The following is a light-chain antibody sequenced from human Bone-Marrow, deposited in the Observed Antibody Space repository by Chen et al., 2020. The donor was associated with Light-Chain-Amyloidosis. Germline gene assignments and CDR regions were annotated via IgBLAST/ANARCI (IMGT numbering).Light chain of an antibody. CDR2: AVS. Sequence: QSALTQPASVSGSPGQSITISCTGTSGDVGTYNYVSWYQQHPGKAPKVMIYAVSNRPSGVSNRFSGSKSGDTASLTISGLQAEDEAYYYCSSFTSSSSYVFGPGTKVTVL. CDR3: SSFTSSSSYV. J-gene: IGLJ1*01. V-gene: IGLV2-14*01. CDR1: SGDVGTYNY.